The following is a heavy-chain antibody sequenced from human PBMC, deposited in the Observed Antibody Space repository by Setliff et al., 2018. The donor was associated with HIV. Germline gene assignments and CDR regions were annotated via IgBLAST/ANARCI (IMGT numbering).Heavy chain of an antibody. CDR2: IKSKTDGGTT. Sequence: SGGSLRLSCAGSGFTFTDAWMYWVRQAPGKGLEWVGRIKSKTDGGTTDYSAPVNGRFSLSRDDSKNTLYLQMNSLKTEDTAVYYCTTLSVGSGNYWGQGTLVTVSS. D-gene: IGHD6-19*01. J-gene: IGHJ4*02. CDR3: TTLSVGSGNY. V-gene: IGHV3-15*01. CDR1: GFTFTDAW.